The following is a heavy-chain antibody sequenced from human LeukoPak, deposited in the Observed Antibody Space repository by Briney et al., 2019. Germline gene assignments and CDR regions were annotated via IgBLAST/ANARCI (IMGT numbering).Heavy chain of an antibody. CDR3: ATGRLFVDTAMVSSY. Sequence: GATVKISCKTSGYTFTDYYMHWVQQAPGKGLEWMGRVDPEDGETIYAEKFQGRVTITADTSTDTAYMELSSLRSEDTAVYYCATGRLFVDTAMVSSYWGQGTLVTVSS. D-gene: IGHD5-18*01. V-gene: IGHV1-69-2*01. CDR1: GYTFTDYY. CDR2: VDPEDGET. J-gene: IGHJ4*02.